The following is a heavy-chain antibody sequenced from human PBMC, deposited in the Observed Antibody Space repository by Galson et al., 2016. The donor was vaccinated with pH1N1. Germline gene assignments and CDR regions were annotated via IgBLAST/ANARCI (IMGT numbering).Heavy chain of an antibody. CDR2: IIPIFGTS. CDR3: AREDYYDTDLSDWYFDL. V-gene: IGHV1-69*13. CDR1: GGTFSSSG. D-gene: IGHD3-22*01. Sequence: SVKVSCKASGGTFSSSGINWVRQAPGQGLEWMGGIIPIFGTSKYAQKFQGRVTITADESTTTAYMELSSLISDETAVYYCAREDYYDTDLSDWYFDLWGRGTLVTVSS. J-gene: IGHJ2*01.